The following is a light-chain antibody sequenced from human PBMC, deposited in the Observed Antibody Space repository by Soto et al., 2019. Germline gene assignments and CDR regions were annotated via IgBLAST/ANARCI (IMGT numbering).Light chain of an antibody. J-gene: IGKJ1*01. CDR1: QSFSSNY. CDR2: GAS. Sequence: EIVLTQSPGTLSLSPGERATLSCRASQSFSSNYLAWYQQRRGQPPRLLIYGASSRATGVPDRFSGSGSGADFTLTISSLEPEDFAMYYCQQYGSSPKTFGQGTEVEIK. CDR3: QQYGSSPKT. V-gene: IGKV3-20*01.